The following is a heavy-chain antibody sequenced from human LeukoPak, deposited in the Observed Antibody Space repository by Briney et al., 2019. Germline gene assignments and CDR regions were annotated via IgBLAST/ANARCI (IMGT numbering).Heavy chain of an antibody. Sequence: PSETLSLTCTVSGGSISSYYWSWIRQPPGKGLEWIGYIYYSGSSNYNPSLRSRVTISVDTSKSQFSLRLSSVTAADTAVYYCARGGLWLAYFDYWGQGTLVTVSS. CDR2: IYYSGSS. J-gene: IGHJ4*02. D-gene: IGHD6-19*01. CDR3: ARGGLWLAYFDY. CDR1: GGSISSYY. V-gene: IGHV4-59*01.